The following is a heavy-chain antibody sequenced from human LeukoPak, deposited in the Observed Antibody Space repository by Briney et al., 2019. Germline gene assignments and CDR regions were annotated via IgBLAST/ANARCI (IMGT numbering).Heavy chain of an antibody. D-gene: IGHD6-13*01. CDR2: MIPMFGTA. Sequence: ASVKVSCKASGGTFRSYGFSWVRQAPGQGLEWMGGMIPMFGTANYAQKFQGRVTITADESTATVYMELSSPRSDDTAVYYCARLPGRQQLPGVYFDYWGQGTLVTVSS. CDR1: GGTFRSYG. V-gene: IGHV1-69*01. J-gene: IGHJ4*02. CDR3: ARLPGRQQLPGVYFDY.